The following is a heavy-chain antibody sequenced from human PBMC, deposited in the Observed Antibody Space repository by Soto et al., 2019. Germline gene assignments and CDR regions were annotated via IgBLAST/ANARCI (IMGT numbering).Heavy chain of an antibody. D-gene: IGHD3-9*01. CDR1: GFTFSSYS. CDR3: ARGDYDILTGWFDP. CDR2: ISSSSSYI. Sequence: EVQLVESGGGLVKPGGSLRLSCAASGFTFSSYSMNWVRQAPGKGLEWVSSISSSSSYIYYADSVKGRFTISRDNAKNSRYMQMNSLRAEGTAVYYCARGDYDILTGWFDPWGQGTLVTVSS. J-gene: IGHJ5*02. V-gene: IGHV3-21*01.